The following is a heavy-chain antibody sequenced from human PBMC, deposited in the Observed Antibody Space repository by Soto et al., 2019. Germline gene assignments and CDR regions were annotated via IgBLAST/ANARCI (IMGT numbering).Heavy chain of an antibody. CDR1: GFTFSSYW. D-gene: IGHD5-12*01. V-gene: IGHV3-64*01. Sequence: EAQLAESGGGLVQPGGSLRLSCAASGFTFSSYWMHWVRQAPGKGLEYVSGINSNGVKTFYANSVKGKFTISRDNSKNTLYLQMGSLRAEDMAVYYCARERYSGNDFDAFDVWGQGTMVTVSS. J-gene: IGHJ3*01. CDR3: ARERYSGNDFDAFDV. CDR2: INSNGVKT.